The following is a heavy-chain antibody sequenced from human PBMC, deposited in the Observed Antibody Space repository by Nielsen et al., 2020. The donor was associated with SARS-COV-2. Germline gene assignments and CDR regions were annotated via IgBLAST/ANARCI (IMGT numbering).Heavy chain of an antibody. V-gene: IGHV4-59*01. Sequence: GSLRLSCTVSGGSISSYYWNWVRQPPGKGLEWIGYIYYSGSTNYNPSLKSRVTISVDTSKNQFSLKLSSVTAADTAVYYCARGGVEYCSSTSCYWFDPWGQGTLVTVSS. CDR3: ARGGVEYCSSTSCYWFDP. CDR2: IYYSGST. D-gene: IGHD2-2*01. CDR1: GGSISSYY. J-gene: IGHJ5*02.